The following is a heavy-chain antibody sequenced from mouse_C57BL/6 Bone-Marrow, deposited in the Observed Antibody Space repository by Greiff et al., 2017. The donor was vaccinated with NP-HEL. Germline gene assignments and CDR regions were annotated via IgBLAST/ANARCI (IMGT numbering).Heavy chain of an antibody. J-gene: IGHJ4*01. Sequence: VQLQQSGAELVRPGASVTLSCKASGYTFTDYEMHWVKQTPVHGLEWIGAIDPETGGTAYNQKFKGKAILTADKSSSTAYMELRSLTSEDSAVYYCTRPMITNYYAMDYWGQGTSVTVSS. D-gene: IGHD2-4*01. CDR2: IDPETGGT. V-gene: IGHV1-15*01. CDR1: GYTFTDYE. CDR3: TRPMITNYYAMDY.